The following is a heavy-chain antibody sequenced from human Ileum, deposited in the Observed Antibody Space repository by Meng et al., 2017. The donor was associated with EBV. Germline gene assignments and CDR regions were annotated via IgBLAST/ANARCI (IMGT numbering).Heavy chain of an antibody. Sequence: QLQPHESGPGLVKPSATLSLTRPVSGESIRNRNHWWGWIRQPPGKGLEWVGTIYYSGSTFYNPSLKSRVTISLDTSKNQFSLKVSSVTAADTAVYYCARRYYGVPFDNWGQGTLVTVSS. CDR2: IYYSGST. CDR1: GESIRNRNHW. V-gene: IGHV4-39*01. J-gene: IGHJ4*02. D-gene: IGHD3-3*01. CDR3: ARRYYGVPFDN.